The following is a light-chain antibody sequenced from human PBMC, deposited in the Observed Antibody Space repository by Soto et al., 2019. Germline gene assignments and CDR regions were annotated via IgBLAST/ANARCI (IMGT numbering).Light chain of an antibody. CDR2: ATS. CDR3: QQTYRTPLT. Sequence: DIQMTQFPLSLSASVGDRVTITCRPSQTIRSHLNWYQQKPGEAPKIVIYATSTLQSGVPSRFNGSVSGTDFTLTISSLQPEDFATYYCQQTYRTPLTFGGGTKVDIK. V-gene: IGKV1-39*01. CDR1: QTIRSH. J-gene: IGKJ4*01.